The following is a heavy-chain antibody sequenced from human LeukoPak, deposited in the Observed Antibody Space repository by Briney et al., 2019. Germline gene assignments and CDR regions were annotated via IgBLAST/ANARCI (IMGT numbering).Heavy chain of an antibody. V-gene: IGHV4-34*01. D-gene: IGHD2-15*01. CDR3: ARLGYCSGGSCNSYFQH. J-gene: IGHJ1*01. Sequence: SETLSLTCAVSGGPLSGYYWSWIRQSPGKGQEWIGEIKYTGSTDYNPSVKSRVTISRDTSKNQFSLPLSSVTAADTAGYYCARLGYCSGGSCNSYFQHWGQGTLVTVSS. CDR1: GGPLSGYY. CDR2: IKYTGST.